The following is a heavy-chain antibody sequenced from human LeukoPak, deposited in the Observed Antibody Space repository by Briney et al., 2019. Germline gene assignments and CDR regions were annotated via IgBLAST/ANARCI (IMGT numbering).Heavy chain of an antibody. CDR2: IYYSGST. CDR1: GGSISSSGYY. Sequence: PSETLSLTCTVSGGSISSSGYYWGWIRQPPGKGLEWIAGIYYSGSTYYNPSLKSRVTISVDTSKNQLSLKLGSLTAADTAVYYCARHEYSGSYYGLSWFDPWGQGTLVTVSS. CDR3: ARHEYSGSYYGLSWFDP. D-gene: IGHD1-26*01. J-gene: IGHJ5*02. V-gene: IGHV4-39*01.